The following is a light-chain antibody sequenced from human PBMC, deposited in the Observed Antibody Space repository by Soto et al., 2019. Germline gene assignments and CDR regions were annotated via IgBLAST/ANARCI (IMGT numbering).Light chain of an antibody. J-gene: IGKJ1*01. CDR3: HQYGMSPQT. Sequence: EIVLTQSLGALSLSPGERATLSGLASQSVSDTHVAWYQQRPGQAPRLLIYDASRRDIGVPDRFSGSGSGTDFTLTISGLEPEDFAVYFCHQYGMSPQTFGQGTKVDIK. V-gene: IGKV3-20*01. CDR1: QSVSDTH. CDR2: DAS.